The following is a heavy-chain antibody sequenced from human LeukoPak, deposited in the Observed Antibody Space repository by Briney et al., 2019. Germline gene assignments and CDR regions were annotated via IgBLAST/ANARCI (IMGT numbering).Heavy chain of an antibody. CDR1: GFTFSTYN. CDR3: ARVDSGWSKGDY. J-gene: IGHJ4*02. V-gene: IGHV3-21*01. CDR2: ISSISSYI. Sequence: GGSLRLSCAASGFTFSTYNMNWVCQAPGKGLEWVSSISSISSYIYYANSVKGRFTISRDNAKNSLYLQMNSLRAEDTAMYYCARVDSGWSKGDYWGQGTLVTVSS. D-gene: IGHD6-19*01.